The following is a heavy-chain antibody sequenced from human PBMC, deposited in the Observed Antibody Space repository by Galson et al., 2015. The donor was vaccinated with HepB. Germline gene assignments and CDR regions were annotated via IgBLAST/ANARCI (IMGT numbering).Heavy chain of an antibody. CDR3: ARDSPGYNPFYY. Sequence: SVKVSCKASGGTFSSYTISWVRQAPGQGLEWMGRIIPILGIANYAQKFQGRVTITADKSTSTAYMELSSLRSEDTAVYYCARDSPGYNPFYYWGQGTLVTVSS. V-gene: IGHV1-69*04. CDR2: IIPILGIA. J-gene: IGHJ4*02. CDR1: GGTFSSYT. D-gene: IGHD5-24*01.